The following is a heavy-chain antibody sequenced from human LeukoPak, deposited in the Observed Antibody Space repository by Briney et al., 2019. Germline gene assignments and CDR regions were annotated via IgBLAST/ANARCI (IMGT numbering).Heavy chain of an antibody. CDR2: IIPIFGTA. V-gene: IGHV1-69*05. J-gene: IGHJ4*02. CDR3: ARGPYSSSWYADY. D-gene: IGHD6-13*01. CDR1: GGTFSSYA. Sequence: SVKVSCKASGGTFSSYAISWVRQAPGQGLEWMGRIIPIFGTANYAQKFQGRVTITTDESTSTAYMELSSLRSEDTAVFYCARGPYSSSWYADYWGQGALVTVSS.